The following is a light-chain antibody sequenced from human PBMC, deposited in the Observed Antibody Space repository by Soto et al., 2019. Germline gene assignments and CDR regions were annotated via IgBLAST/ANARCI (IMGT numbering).Light chain of an antibody. Sequence: QSVLTQPASVSGSPGQSITISCTGTSSDVGGYNYVSWYQQHPGKAPKLMIYDVSNRPSGVSNRFSGSKSGNTASLTISGLQAEDEADYYCNSYTGSNTPVLFGGGTKLTVL. V-gene: IGLV2-14*01. CDR3: NSYTGSNTPVL. J-gene: IGLJ2*01. CDR1: SSDVGGYNY. CDR2: DVS.